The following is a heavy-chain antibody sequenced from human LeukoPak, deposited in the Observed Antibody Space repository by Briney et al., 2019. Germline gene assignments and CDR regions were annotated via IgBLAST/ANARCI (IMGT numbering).Heavy chain of an antibody. CDR3: ARESSGDYAGDAFDI. D-gene: IGHD4-17*01. V-gene: IGHV3-48*03. CDR1: GFXFSSYE. J-gene: IGHJ3*02. Sequence: GGSLRLSCAASGFXFSSYEMNWVRQAPGKGLEWVSYISSSGSTIYYADSVKGRFTISRDNAKNSLYLQMNSLRVEDTAVYYCARESSGDYAGDAFDIWGQGTMVTVSS. CDR2: ISSSGSTI.